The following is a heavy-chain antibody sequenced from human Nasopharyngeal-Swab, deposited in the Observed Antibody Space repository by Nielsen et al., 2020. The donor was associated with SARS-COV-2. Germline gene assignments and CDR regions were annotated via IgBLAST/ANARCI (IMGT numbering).Heavy chain of an antibody. Sequence: GGSLRLSCAASGFSSSTYWISWVRQAPGKGLEWVANIKQDGSEKYYMDSVKGRFTISRDNAKNSLYLQMNSLRAEDTAVYYCARDIRFEEYMDVWGKGTTVTVSS. CDR3: ARDIRFEEYMDV. CDR1: GFSSSTYW. V-gene: IGHV3-7*03. D-gene: IGHD3-10*01. CDR2: IKQDGSEK. J-gene: IGHJ6*03.